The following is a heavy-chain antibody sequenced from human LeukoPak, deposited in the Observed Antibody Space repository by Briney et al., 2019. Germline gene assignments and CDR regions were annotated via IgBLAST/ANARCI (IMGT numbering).Heavy chain of an antibody. CDR2: ITHSGST. D-gene: IGHD3-3*01. CDR1: GGSFSYYY. V-gene: IGHV4-34*01. J-gene: IGHJ5*02. CDR3: ATGIYDLWSGVPRPWYYP. Sequence: SEPLSLTCAVYGGSFSYYYWSWLRQPPGKVQEWRGVITHSGSTNYNPSLKSRVTISVDTSKNTFSLKLSTVTAADTAVYYCATGIYDLWSGVPRPWYYPWGQGTLVTVSS.